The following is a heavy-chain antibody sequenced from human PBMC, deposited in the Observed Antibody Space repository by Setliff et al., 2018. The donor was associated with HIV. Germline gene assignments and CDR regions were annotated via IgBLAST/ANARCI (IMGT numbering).Heavy chain of an antibody. CDR2: INPGDSDT. Sequence: GESLKISCRGFAYGLTSYWIGWVRQMPGKGLEWMGIINPGDSDTRYSPSFQGQVTFSVDKSISTAYLHWSSLKASDTATYFCVRLNRGSTWSIASDRGFFDPWGQGTLVTVSS. J-gene: IGHJ5*02. D-gene: IGHD3-10*01. CDR3: VRLNRGSTWSIASDRGFFDP. CDR1: AYGLTSYW. V-gene: IGHV5-51*01.